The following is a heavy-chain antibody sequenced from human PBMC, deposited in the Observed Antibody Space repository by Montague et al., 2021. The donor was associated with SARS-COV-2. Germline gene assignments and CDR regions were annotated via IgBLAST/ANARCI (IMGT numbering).Heavy chain of an antibody. CDR2: INHSGST. Sequence: SETLSLTCAVYGGSFSGYYWSWIRQSPGKGLEWIGEINHSGSTTYNPSLKSRVTISVDTSKNQFSLKLTSMTAADTAVYYCAKHYYDNSGLDYWGQGTLVTVSS. CDR3: AKHYYDNSGLDY. CDR1: GGSFSGYY. V-gene: IGHV4-34*01. D-gene: IGHD3-22*01. J-gene: IGHJ4*02.